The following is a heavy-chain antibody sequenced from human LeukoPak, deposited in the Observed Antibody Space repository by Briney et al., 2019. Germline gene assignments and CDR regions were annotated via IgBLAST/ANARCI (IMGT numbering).Heavy chain of an antibody. CDR2: ISSDGSST. V-gene: IGHV3-74*01. CDR1: GFTFSTYW. J-gene: IGHJ4*02. D-gene: IGHD4-17*01. Sequence: GGSLRLPCAASGFTFSTYWMHWVRQAPGKGLVWLSRISSDGSSTNYADSVKGRFTISRDNAKNTLYLQMNSLRAEDTAVYYCARDYGEGRYYFDYWGQGTLVTVSS. CDR3: ARDYGEGRYYFDY.